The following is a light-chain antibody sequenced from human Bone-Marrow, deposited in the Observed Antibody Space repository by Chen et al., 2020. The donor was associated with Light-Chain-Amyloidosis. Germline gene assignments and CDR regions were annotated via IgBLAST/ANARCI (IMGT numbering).Light chain of an antibody. CDR2: EVS. CDR3: CSYATNKDVV. CDR1: SSDVGSFDL. J-gene: IGLJ2*01. Sequence: QSALTQPASVSGSPGRSITISCTGTSSDVGSFDLVSWYQHHPGKAPKLIIYEVSKRPSGLSNRFSGSKSGNTASLTISGLQAEDEADYYCCSYATNKDVVFGGGTKLTVL. V-gene: IGLV2-23*02.